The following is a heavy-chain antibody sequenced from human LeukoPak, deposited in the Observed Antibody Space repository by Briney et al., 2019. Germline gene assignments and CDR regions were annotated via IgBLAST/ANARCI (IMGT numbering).Heavy chain of an antibody. Sequence: PGRFLRLSCAASGCTFTSYGMHRVRQAPGKGLEWVAVIWYDGSNKYYEDSVKGRFTISRDNSKNTLYLQMNSLRAEDTAVYYCARGFSYDFWSGPDYWGQGTLVTVSS. CDR3: ARGFSYDFWSGPDY. D-gene: IGHD3-3*01. J-gene: IGHJ4*02. CDR2: IWYDGSNK. CDR1: GCTFTSYG. V-gene: IGHV3-33*01.